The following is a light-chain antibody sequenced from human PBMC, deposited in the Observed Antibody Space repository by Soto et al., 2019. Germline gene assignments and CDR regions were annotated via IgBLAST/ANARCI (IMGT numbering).Light chain of an antibody. Sequence: LTQPASVSGSPGQSITISCTGTSSDVGGYNYVSWYQQHPDKAPKLMIYDVNNRPSGVSNRFSGSKSGNTASLTISGLQAEDDADYYCSSYSSSTTLGVFGTGTKVTVL. CDR3: SSYSSSTTLGV. J-gene: IGLJ1*01. V-gene: IGLV2-14*01. CDR2: DVN. CDR1: SSDVGGYNY.